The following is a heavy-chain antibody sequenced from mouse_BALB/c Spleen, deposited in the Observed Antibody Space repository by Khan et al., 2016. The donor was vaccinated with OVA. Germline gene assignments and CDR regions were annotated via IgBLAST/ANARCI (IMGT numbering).Heavy chain of an antibody. CDR2: INPSTGYT. Sequence: QVQLQQSGAELAKPGASVKMSCKASGYTFVNYWMHWIKQRPGQGLEWIGYINPSTGYTDYNQKFKVTAPLTADTSSTTAYMQVSSLTSDASAVYDSTRCGSKWGSARDEWGQGTTVTDAS. CDR3: TRCGSKWGSARDE. V-gene: IGHV1-7*01. D-gene: IGHD1-1*01. CDR1: GYTFVNYW. J-gene: IGHJ4*01.